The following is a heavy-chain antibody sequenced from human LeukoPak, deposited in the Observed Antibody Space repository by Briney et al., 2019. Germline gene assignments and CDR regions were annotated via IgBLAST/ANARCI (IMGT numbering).Heavy chain of an antibody. V-gene: IGHV3-48*01. J-gene: IGHJ4*02. D-gene: IGHD3-3*01. Sequence: GGSLRLSCAASGFTFSSHSMNWVRQTPGKGLEWVSYISSGSSARYYADSVKGRFTISRDDARNSLYLQMNNLRAEDTAVYYCARMSGSRLPGYWGQGTLVTVSS. CDR3: ARMSGSRLPGY. CDR2: ISSGSSAR. CDR1: GFTFSSHS.